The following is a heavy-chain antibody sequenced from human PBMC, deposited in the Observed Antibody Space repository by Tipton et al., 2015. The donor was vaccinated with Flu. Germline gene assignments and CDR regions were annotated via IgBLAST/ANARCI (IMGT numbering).Heavy chain of an antibody. D-gene: IGHD3-10*01. CDR3: ARSPSYSGSGIYPYYFDD. J-gene: IGHJ4*02. CDR1: GGSISSSSYY. V-gene: IGHV4-61*05. CDR2: VYDSGST. Sequence: TLSLTCTVSGGSISSSSYYWSWIRQSPGKGLEWVGDVYDSGSTTYSPSLKSRVTISGDTSKNQFSLQLNSVTAEDTAVYYCARSPSYSGSGIYPYYFDDWGQGTLVTVSS.